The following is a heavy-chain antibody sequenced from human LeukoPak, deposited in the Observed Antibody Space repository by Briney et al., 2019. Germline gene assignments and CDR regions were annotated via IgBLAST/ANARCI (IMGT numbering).Heavy chain of an antibody. CDR2: IYSGGNT. J-gene: IGHJ4*02. CDR1: GFTVSSSY. D-gene: IGHD2-15*01. V-gene: IGHV3-53*01. Sequence: PGGSLRLSCAASGFTVSSSYMSWVRQAPGKGLEYVSVIYSGGNTYYAGSVKGRFTISRDNSKNTLYLQMNSLRAEDTAVYYCAPPVVVATREVDYWGQGTLVTVSS. CDR3: APPVVVATREVDY.